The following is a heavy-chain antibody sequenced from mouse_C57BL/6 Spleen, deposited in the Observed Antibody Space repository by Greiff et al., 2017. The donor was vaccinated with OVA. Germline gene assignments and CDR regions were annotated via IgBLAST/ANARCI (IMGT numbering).Heavy chain of an antibody. J-gene: IGHJ1*03. D-gene: IGHD2-2*01. V-gene: IGHV14-4*01. Sequence: VQLQQSGAELVRPGASVKLSCTASGFNIKDDYMHWVKQRPEQGLEWIGWIDPENGDTEYASKFQGKATITADTSSNTAYLQLSSLTSEDTAVYYCTAYGYDDVWGTGTTVTVSS. CDR1: GFNIKDDY. CDR2: IDPENGDT. CDR3: TAYGYDDV.